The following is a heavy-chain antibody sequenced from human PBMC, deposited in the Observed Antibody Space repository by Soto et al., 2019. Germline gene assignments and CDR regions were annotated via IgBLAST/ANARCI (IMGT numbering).Heavy chain of an antibody. CDR2: ISYDGSNK. CDR1: GFTFSSYG. D-gene: IGHD2-2*01. J-gene: IGHJ4*02. Sequence: QVPLVESGGGVVQPGRSLRLSCAASGFTFSSYGMHWVRQAPGKGLEWVAVISYDGSNKYYADSVKGRFTISRDNSKNTLYLQMNSLRAEDTAVYYCAKDSRPAAMAPTFDYWGQGTLVTVSS. CDR3: AKDSRPAAMAPTFDY. V-gene: IGHV3-30*18.